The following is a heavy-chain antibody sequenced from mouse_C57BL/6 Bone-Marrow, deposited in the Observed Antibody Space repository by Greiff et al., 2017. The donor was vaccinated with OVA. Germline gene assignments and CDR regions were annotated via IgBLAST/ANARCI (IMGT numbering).Heavy chain of an antibody. D-gene: IGHD1-1*01. CDR2: FYPGSGST. J-gene: IGHJ2*01. Sequence: VQLQQPGAELVKPGASVKMSCKASGYTFTSYCITWVKQRPGQGLEWIGDFYPGSGSTNYNEKFKSKATLTVETSSSTAYMQLGSLTSEDSAVYDCARLGTTVVAPHYFDDWGKGTTLTVSS. V-gene: IGHV1-55*01. CDR1: GYTFTSYC. CDR3: ARLGTTVVAPHYFDD.